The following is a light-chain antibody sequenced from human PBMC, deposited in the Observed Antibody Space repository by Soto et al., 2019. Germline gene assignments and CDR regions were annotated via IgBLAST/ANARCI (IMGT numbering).Light chain of an antibody. CDR1: QSVSSSY. J-gene: IGKJ3*01. Sequence: VLTQSPGTLSLSPGERATLSCRASQSVSSSYLAWYQQKPGQAPRLLIYGASSRATGIPDRFSGSGSGTDFTLTISRLEPEDFAVYYCQQYGSSPFTFGPGTKVDIK. CDR2: GAS. CDR3: QQYGSSPFT. V-gene: IGKV3-20*01.